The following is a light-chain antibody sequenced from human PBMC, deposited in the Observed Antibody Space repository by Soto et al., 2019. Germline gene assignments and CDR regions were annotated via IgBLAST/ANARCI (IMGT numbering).Light chain of an antibody. CDR1: QSVSSN. V-gene: IGKV3-15*01. CDR3: QQYNNWPLT. CDR2: GAS. Sequence: EIVMTPSPATLSVSPVERATLSCRASQSVSSNLAWYQQKPGQAPRLLIYGASTRATGIPARFSGSGSGTEFTLTIGSLQSEDFAVYYCQQYNNWPLTFGGGTKVDIK. J-gene: IGKJ4*01.